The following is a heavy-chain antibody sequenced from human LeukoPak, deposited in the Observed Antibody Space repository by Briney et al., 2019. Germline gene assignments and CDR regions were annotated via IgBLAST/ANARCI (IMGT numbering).Heavy chain of an antibody. Sequence: GGSLRLSCAASGLTXSRNYMSWVRQXPGKGLEWVSLISGAGTTYSADYMKGRFPISRHNSNTLYLQMNGLKPEDTAVYYCTRIRLDYSETRIDSFDVWGQGTMVAVS. CDR3: TRIRLDYSETRIDSFDV. CDR2: ISGAGTT. V-gene: IGHV3-53*04. D-gene: IGHD2-15*01. J-gene: IGHJ3*01. CDR1: GLTXSRNY.